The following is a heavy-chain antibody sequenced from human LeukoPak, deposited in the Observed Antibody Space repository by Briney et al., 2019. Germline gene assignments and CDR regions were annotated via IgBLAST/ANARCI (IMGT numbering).Heavy chain of an antibody. CDR3: ARAHDSSGYQAY. V-gene: IGHV1-2*02. CDR1: GYTFTGYY. Sequence: GASVKVSCKASGYTFTGYYMHWVRQAPGQGLEWMGWINPNNGGTNYAQKFQGRVTMTRDTSISTGYMELSSLRSEDTAVYYCARAHDSSGYQAYWGQETLVTVAS. D-gene: IGHD3-22*01. J-gene: IGHJ4*02. CDR2: INPNNGGT.